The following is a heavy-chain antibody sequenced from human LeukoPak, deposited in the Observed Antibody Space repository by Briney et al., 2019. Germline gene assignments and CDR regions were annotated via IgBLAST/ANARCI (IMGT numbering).Heavy chain of an antibody. Sequence: GGSLRLSCAASAFTFRSYAMIWVRQAPGEGLEWVSTVSGSGGSTYYADSVKGRFTISRDNSNNTRYLQMNSLRAEDTAVYYCAKGAASRGYTYVANWGQGTLVTVSS. CDR1: AFTFRSYA. D-gene: IGHD5-18*01. CDR3: AKGAASRGYTYVAN. J-gene: IGHJ4*02. CDR2: VSGSGGST. V-gene: IGHV3-23*01.